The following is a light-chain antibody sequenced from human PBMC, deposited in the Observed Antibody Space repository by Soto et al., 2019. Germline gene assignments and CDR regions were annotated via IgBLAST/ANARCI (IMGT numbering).Light chain of an antibody. CDR1: QSVSSSY. J-gene: IGKJ5*01. CDR3: QQYGSSLP. Sequence: EIVLTQSPATLSLSPGERATLSCRASQSVSSSYLAWYQQKPGQAPRLLIYGASSRATGIPDRFSGSGSGTDFTLTISRLEPEDFAVYYCQQYGSSLPFGQGTRLEI. V-gene: IGKV3-20*01. CDR2: GAS.